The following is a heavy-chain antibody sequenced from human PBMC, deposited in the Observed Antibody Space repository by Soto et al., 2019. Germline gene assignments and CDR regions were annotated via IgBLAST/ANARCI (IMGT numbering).Heavy chain of an antibody. CDR2: IYYSGST. D-gene: IGHD2-21*02. J-gene: IGHJ5*02. CDR3: ARPPSDFWFDP. Sequence: QLQLQESGPGLVKPSETLSLTCSVSGGSISSSSYFWGWIRQPPGKGLEWIGSIYYSGSTYYNPSPKSRVAVSVDTTKTQFSRQLRSVTAVEPAVYSCARPPSDFWFDPWGQGTLVTVSS. V-gene: IGHV4-39*01. CDR1: GGSISSSSYF.